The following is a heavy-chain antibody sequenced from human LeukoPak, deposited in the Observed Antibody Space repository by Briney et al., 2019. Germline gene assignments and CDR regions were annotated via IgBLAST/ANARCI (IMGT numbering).Heavy chain of an antibody. CDR1: GFTFSSYA. CDR2: ISGSGGST. J-gene: IGHJ6*02. V-gene: IGHV3-23*01. D-gene: IGHD2-2*01. Sequence: QAGGSLRLSCAASGFTFSSYAMSWVRQAPGKGLEWVSAISGSGGSTYYADSVKGRFTISRDNSKNTLYLQMNSLRAEDTAVYYCARELDHQPLPYGMDVWGQGTTVTVSS. CDR3: ARELDHQPLPYGMDV.